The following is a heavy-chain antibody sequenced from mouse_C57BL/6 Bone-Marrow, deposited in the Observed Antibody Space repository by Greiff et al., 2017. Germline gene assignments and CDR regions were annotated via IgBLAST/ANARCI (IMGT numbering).Heavy chain of an antibody. CDR3: ARSKSWDSWFAY. CDR1: GYAFTNYL. Sequence: QVQLQQSGAELVRPGTSVKVSCKASGYAFTNYLIEWVKQRPGQGLEWIGVINPGSGGTNYNEKFKGKATLTADKSSSTAYMQLSSLTSEDYAVYFCARSKSWDSWFAYWGQGTLVTVSA. V-gene: IGHV1-54*01. D-gene: IGHD4-1*01. J-gene: IGHJ3*01. CDR2: INPGSGGT.